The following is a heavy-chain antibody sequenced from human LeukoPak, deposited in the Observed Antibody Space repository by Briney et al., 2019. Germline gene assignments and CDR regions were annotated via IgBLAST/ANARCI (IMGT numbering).Heavy chain of an antibody. V-gene: IGHV3-15*01. J-gene: IGHJ4*02. CDR1: GFTFSNAW. Sequence: GGSLRLSCAAPGFTFSNAWMSWVRQAPGKGLEWVGRIKSKTDGGTTDYAAPVKGRFTISRDDSKNTLYLQMNSLKTEDTAVYYCTTDLWFGELFLLSFTDQDYWGQGTLVTVSS. CDR2: IKSKTDGGTT. D-gene: IGHD3-10*01. CDR3: TTDLWFGELFLLSFTDQDY.